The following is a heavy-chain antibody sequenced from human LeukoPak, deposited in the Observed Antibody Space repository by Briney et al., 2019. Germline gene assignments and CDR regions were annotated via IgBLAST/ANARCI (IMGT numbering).Heavy chain of an antibody. CDR1: GFTFSRHT. J-gene: IGHJ6*03. Sequence: GGPLRLSCAASGFTFSRHTMTWVRQAPGKGLEWVSCIGESGETTYYADSVKGRFTISRDNAENSLYLQMNSLRAEDTAVYYCAREHYFYYMDGWGKGTTVTVSS. CDR2: IGESGETT. CDR3: AREHYFYYMDG. V-gene: IGHV3-23*01.